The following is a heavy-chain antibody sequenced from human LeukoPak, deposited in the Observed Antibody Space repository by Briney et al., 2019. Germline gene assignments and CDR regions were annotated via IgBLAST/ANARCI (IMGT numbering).Heavy chain of an antibody. CDR3: ARGGHMVRGVSHDY. V-gene: IGHV4-34*01. CDR2: INHSGST. CDR1: GGSFSGYY. J-gene: IGHJ4*02. Sequence: SETLSLTCAVYGGSFSGYYWSWIRQPPGKGLEWIGEINHSGSTNYNPSLKSRVTISVDTSKNQFSLKLSSVTAADTAVYYCARGGHMVRGVSHDYWGQGTLVIVSS. D-gene: IGHD3-10*01.